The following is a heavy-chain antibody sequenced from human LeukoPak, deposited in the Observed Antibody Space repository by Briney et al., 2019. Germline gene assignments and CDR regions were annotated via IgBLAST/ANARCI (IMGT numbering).Heavy chain of an antibody. CDR3: ARLPRVGLGPVRH. Sequence: SETLSLTCAVYGGSFSGYYWSWIRQPPGKGLEWIGEINHSGSTNYNPSLKSRVTISVDTSKNQFSLKLSSVTAADTAVYYCARLPRVGLGPVRHWGQGTLVTVSS. CDR1: GGSFSGYY. D-gene: IGHD3-10*02. V-gene: IGHV4-34*01. J-gene: IGHJ1*01. CDR2: INHSGST.